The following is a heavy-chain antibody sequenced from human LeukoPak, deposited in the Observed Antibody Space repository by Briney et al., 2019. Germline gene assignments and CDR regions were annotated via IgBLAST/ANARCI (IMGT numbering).Heavy chain of an antibody. J-gene: IGHJ5*02. V-gene: IGHV1-2*02. CDR3: ARDLRFLEWLLWS. D-gene: IGHD3-3*01. Sequence: GASVKVSCKASGYTFTGYYMHWVRQAPGQGLEWMGWINPNSGGTNYAQKFQGRVTMTRDTSISTAYMELSRLRSEDTAVYYCARDLRFLEWLLWSWGQGTLVTVSS. CDR2: INPNSGGT. CDR1: GYTFTGYY.